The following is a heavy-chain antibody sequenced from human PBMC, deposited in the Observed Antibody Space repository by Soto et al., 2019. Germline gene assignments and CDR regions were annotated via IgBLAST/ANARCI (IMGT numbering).Heavy chain of an antibody. V-gene: IGHV4-34*01. CDR1: GGSFSGYY. CDR3: ARFRKTESLSIAAAGTNWFDP. CDR2: INHSGST. D-gene: IGHD6-13*01. J-gene: IGHJ5*02. Sequence: SETLSLTCAVYGGSFSGYYWSWIRQPPGKGLEWIGEINHSGSTNYNPSLKSRVTISVDTSKNQFSLKLSSVTAADTAVYYCARFRKTESLSIAAAGTNWFDPWGQGTLVTVSS.